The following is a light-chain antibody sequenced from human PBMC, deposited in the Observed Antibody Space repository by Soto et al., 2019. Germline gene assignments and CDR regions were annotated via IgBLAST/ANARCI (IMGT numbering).Light chain of an antibody. Sequence: DIVMTQSPLSLPVTPGEPASISCRSSQSLLHSNGYNYLDWYLQKPGQSPQLLIYLGSNRASGVPDRFSGSGSGTDFTLKISRVEADDVGVYYCMQALQRITFGQGTRLEIK. J-gene: IGKJ5*01. CDR2: LGS. CDR1: QSLLHSNGYNY. V-gene: IGKV2-28*01. CDR3: MQALQRIT.